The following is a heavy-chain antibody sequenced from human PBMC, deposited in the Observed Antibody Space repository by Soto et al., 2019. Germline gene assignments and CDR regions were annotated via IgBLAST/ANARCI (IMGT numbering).Heavy chain of an antibody. CDR1: GYIFNSFG. D-gene: IGHD4-17*01. V-gene: IGHV1-18*01. CDR3: ARRWTTGEIDY. CDR2: ISAYTGNT. Sequence: QVQLVQSGGEVKKPGASVKVSCKASGYIFNSFGISWVQQAPGQGLEWMGWISAYTGNTKYAQNFQGRVTMTTDTSTSTAYMELRRLRSDDTAVYYCARRWTTGEIDYWGQGTLVTVSS. J-gene: IGHJ4*02.